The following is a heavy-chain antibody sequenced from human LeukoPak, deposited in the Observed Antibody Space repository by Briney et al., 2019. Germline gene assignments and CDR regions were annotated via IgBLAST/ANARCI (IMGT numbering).Heavy chain of an antibody. V-gene: IGHV3-48*04. D-gene: IGHD3-10*01. Sequence: GGCLRLSCATSGFTFSSYSMNWVRQAPGKGLEWISYISSSNSTIYYADSVKGRFTISRDNAKNSLYLPMNSLRAEDTAVYYCARASGSGRLPEDYWGQGTLVTVSS. CDR1: GFTFSSYS. CDR2: ISSSNSTI. CDR3: ARASGSGRLPEDY. J-gene: IGHJ4*02.